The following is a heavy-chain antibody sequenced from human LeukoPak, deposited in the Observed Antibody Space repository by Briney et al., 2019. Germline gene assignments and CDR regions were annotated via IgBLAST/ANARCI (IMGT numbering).Heavy chain of an antibody. CDR3: ASPPYDQGPTHY. D-gene: IGHD2-8*01. V-gene: IGHV4-34*01. CDR1: GGSFSGYY. CDR2: INHSGST. J-gene: IGHJ4*02. Sequence: SETLSLTCAVYGGSFSGYYWSWLRQPPGEGLEWIGEINHSGSTNYNPSLKSRVTISVDTSKNQFSLKLSSVTAADTAVYYCASPPYDQGPTHYWGQGTLVTVSS.